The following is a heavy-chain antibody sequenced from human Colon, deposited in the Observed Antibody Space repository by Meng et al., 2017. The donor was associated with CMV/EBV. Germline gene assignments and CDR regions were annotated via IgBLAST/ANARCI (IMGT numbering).Heavy chain of an antibody. CDR3: ARGIAARPHDWFDP. Sequence: GSLRLSCTVSGGPISSSLYYWGWIRQPPGKGVEWFGSIYYSVSTSYNPSLKSRLTISVDTSKNQFSLKLSSVTAADTAVYYCARGIAARPHDWFDPWGQGTLVTVSS. CDR2: IYYSVST. D-gene: IGHD6-6*01. CDR1: GGPISSSLYY. J-gene: IGHJ5*02. V-gene: IGHV4-39*01.